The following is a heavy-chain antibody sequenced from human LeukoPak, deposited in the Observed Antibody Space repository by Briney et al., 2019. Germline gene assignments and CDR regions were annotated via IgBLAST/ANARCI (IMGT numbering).Heavy chain of an antibody. J-gene: IGHJ4*02. CDR1: GFTFSSYG. CDR3: AKEAHYDFWSGLDY. CDR2: IWYDGSNK. Sequence: PGRSLRLSCAASGFTFSSYGMHWVRQAPGKGLEWVAVIWYDGSNKYYADSVKGRFTIPRDNSKNTLYPQMNSLRAEDTAVYYCAKEAHYDFWSGLDYWGQGTLVTVSS. D-gene: IGHD3-3*01. V-gene: IGHV3-33*06.